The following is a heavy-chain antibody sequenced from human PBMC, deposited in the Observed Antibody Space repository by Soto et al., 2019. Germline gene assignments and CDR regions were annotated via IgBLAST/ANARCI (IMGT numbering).Heavy chain of an antibody. CDR3: ARDAMVRGPIGPSAYYYYYGMDV. Sequence: PSETLSLTCAVSGDSISSGYYWGWIRQPPGKGLEWIGSIYHSGSTYYNPSLKSRVTISVDTSKNQFSLKLSSVTAADTAVYYCARDAMVRGPIGPSAYYYYYGMDVWGQGTTVTVSS. CDR1: GDSISSGYY. D-gene: IGHD3-10*01. CDR2: IYHSGST. J-gene: IGHJ6*02. V-gene: IGHV4-38-2*02.